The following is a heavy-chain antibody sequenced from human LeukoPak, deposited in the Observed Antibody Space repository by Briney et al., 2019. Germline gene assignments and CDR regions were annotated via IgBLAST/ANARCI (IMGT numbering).Heavy chain of an antibody. D-gene: IGHD3-3*01. CDR1: GGSFSGYY. CDR3: ARVNLDLEWFYFDY. Sequence: SETLSLTCAVYGGSFSGYYWSWIRQPPGKGLEWIGRIYTSGSTNYNPSLKSRVTMSVDTSKNQFSLKLSSVTAADTAVYYCARVNLDLEWFYFDYWGQGTLVTVSS. J-gene: IGHJ4*02. CDR2: IYTSGST. V-gene: IGHV4-59*10.